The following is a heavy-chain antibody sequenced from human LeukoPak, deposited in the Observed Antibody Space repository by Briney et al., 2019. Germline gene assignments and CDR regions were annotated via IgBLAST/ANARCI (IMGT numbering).Heavy chain of an antibody. J-gene: IGHJ6*02. CDR1: GFTFSSYW. CDR2: INSDGSST. CDR3: ARVGYTSYYYYGMDV. Sequence: GGSLRLSCAASGFTFSSYWMHWVRQAPGKGLVWVSRINSDGSSTSYADSVKGRFTISRDNSKNTPYLQMGSLRAEDMAVYYCARVGYTSYYYYGMDVWGQGTTVTVSS. V-gene: IGHV3-74*01. D-gene: IGHD6-13*01.